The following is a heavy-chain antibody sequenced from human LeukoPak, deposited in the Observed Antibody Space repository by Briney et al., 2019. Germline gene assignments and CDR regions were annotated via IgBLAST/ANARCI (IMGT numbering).Heavy chain of an antibody. CDR1: GFMFSDHY. Sequence: GGSLRLPCAASGFMFSDHYMSWIRQAPGKGLEWISYISDSGSTIYYADSVKGRFTISRDNAKKSLFLQMNRLRADDTAVYYCARDHDSLGYWGQGTLVTVSS. V-gene: IGHV3-11*01. CDR3: ARDHDSLGY. CDR2: ISDSGSTI. J-gene: IGHJ4*02. D-gene: IGHD2-15*01.